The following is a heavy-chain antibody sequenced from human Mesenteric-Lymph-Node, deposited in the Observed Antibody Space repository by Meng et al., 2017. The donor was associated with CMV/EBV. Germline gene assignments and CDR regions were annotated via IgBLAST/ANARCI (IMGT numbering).Heavy chain of an antibody. D-gene: IGHD1-7*01. J-gene: IGHJ4*02. CDR2: FDPGDGET. CDR3: ATASWNYVSSPPFFDY. Sequence: ASVKVSCKVSGYSLTDLSMHWVRQTPGKGLEWMGGFDPGDGETVYAQKFQGRVTMTEDTSTDTAYMELSSLRSEDTAVYYCATASWNYVSSPPFFDYWGQGTLVTVSS. V-gene: IGHV1-24*01. CDR1: GYSLTDLS.